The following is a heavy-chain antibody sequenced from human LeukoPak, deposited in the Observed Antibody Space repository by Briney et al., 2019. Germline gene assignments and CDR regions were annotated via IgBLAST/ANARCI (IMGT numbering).Heavy chain of an antibody. J-gene: IGHJ4*02. Sequence: ASVKVSCKASGYTFTGYYMHWVRQAPGQRLGWMGWINPNSGGTNYAQKFQGRVTMTRDTSISTAYMELSRLRSDDTAVCYCARDLAAAGSELDYWGQGTLVTVSS. CDR1: GYTFTGYY. CDR3: ARDLAAAGSELDY. D-gene: IGHD6-13*01. V-gene: IGHV1-2*02. CDR2: INPNSGGT.